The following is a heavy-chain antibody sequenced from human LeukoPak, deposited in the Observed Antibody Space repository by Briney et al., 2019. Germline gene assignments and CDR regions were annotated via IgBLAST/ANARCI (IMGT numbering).Heavy chain of an antibody. D-gene: IGHD2-2*02. CDR3: AKDVGPYCSSTSCYTFDY. CDR1: GFTFSSYG. Sequence: GGSLRLSCAASGFTFSSYGMHWVRQAPGKGLEWVAFIRYDGSNKYYAGSVKGRFTISRDNSKNTLYLQMNSLRAEDTAVYYCAKDVGPYCSSTSCYTFDYWGQGTLVTVSS. V-gene: IGHV3-30*02. J-gene: IGHJ4*02. CDR2: IRYDGSNK.